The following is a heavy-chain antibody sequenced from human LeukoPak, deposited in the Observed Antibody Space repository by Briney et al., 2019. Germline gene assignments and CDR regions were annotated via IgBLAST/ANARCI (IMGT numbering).Heavy chain of an antibody. V-gene: IGHV4-61*02. CDR2: IYTSGST. CDR1: GGSISSGSYY. J-gene: IGHJ4*02. CDR3: ARAQYQLLIFDY. D-gene: IGHD2-2*01. Sequence: SETLSLTCTVSGGSISSGSYYWSWIRQPAGKGLEWIGRIYTSGSTNYNPSLKSRVTISVDTSKNQFSLKLSSVTAADTAVYYCARAQYQLLIFDYWGQGTLVTVSS.